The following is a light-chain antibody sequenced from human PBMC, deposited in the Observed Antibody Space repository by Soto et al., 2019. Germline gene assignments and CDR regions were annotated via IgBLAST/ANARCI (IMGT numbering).Light chain of an antibody. J-gene: IGKJ2*02. Sequence: DIQMTQSPSSLSASVGDRVTITCRASQSISSYLNWYQQKPGKAPKLLIYAASSLQSGVPSRFXGSGSGTDFTLTISSLQPEDFATYYCQQSYSTPSCTFGQGTKLEIK. CDR1: QSISSY. V-gene: IGKV1-39*01. CDR3: QQSYSTPSCT. CDR2: AAS.